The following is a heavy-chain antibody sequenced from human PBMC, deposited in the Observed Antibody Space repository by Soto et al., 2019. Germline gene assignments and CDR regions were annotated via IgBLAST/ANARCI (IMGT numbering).Heavy chain of an antibody. V-gene: IGHV1-18*01. Sequence: QVQLVQSGAEVKKPGASVKVSCKASGYTYTNYAISWVRQAPGQGLEWMGWISAYNGNTNYAQKLQGRVTMTADTSTRSASMELRRLRSDDTAVYYCARAWFGDFVDYFDYWGQGTLVTVST. CDR1: GYTYTNYA. CDR2: ISAYNGNT. CDR3: ARAWFGDFVDYFDY. J-gene: IGHJ4*02. D-gene: IGHD3-10*01.